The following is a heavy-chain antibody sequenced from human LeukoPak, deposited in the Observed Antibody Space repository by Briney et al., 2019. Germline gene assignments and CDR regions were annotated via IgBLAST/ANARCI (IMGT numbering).Heavy chain of an antibody. CDR2: IYSGGST. CDR1: GFTVSSNY. CDR3: AKDDVTIFGVVTPLDY. Sequence: GGSLRLSCAASGFTVSSNYMSWVRQAPGKGLEWVSVIYSGGSTYYADSVKGRFTISRDNSKNTLYLQMNSLRAEDTAVYYCAKDDVTIFGVVTPLDYWGQGTLVTVSS. J-gene: IGHJ4*02. V-gene: IGHV3-66*01. D-gene: IGHD3-3*01.